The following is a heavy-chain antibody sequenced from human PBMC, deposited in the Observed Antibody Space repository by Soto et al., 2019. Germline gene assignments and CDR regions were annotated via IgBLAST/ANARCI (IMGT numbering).Heavy chain of an antibody. D-gene: IGHD2-15*01. J-gene: IGHJ3*02. Sequence: SETLSLTCAVSGYSISSGNYWGWIRQPPGKGLEWIGSVYHSGSTYYNPSLKSRVTISLDTSKNQVSLRLSSVTAADTAMYYCARARWYDGFDIWDQGTMVTVSS. V-gene: IGHV4-38-2*01. CDR3: ARARWYDGFDI. CDR1: GYSISSGNY. CDR2: VYHSGST.